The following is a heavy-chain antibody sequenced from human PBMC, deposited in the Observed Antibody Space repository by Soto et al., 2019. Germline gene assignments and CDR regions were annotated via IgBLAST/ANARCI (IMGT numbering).Heavy chain of an antibody. CDR1: GGTLSSYT. J-gene: IGHJ2*01. Sequence: QIQLVQSGAEVKKPGSSVKVSSKASGGTLSSYTISWERQAPGQGVEWMGRIIPILGIANYAQKFQGRVTITADKSTSTAYMELSSLRSEDTAVYYCARGCSGGSCHHISGYFDLWGRGTLVTVSS. CDR3: ARGCSGGSCHHISGYFDL. D-gene: IGHD2-15*01. CDR2: IIPILGIA. V-gene: IGHV1-69*02.